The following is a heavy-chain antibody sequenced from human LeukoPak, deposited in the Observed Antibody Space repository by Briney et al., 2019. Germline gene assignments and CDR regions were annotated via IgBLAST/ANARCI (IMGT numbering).Heavy chain of an antibody. CDR2: ISGSGGST. D-gene: IGHD1-26*01. Sequence: PGGSLRLSCAASGFTFSSYAMSWVRQAPGKGLEWVSAISGSGGSTYYADSVKGRFTISRDNSKNTLCLQMNSLRADDTAVYYCAKSHSGTYYSLDYWGQGTLVTVSS. J-gene: IGHJ4*02. V-gene: IGHV3-23*01. CDR3: AKSHSGTYYSLDY. CDR1: GFTFSSYA.